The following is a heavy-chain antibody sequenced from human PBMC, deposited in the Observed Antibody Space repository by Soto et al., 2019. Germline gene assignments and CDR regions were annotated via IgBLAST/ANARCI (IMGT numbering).Heavy chain of an antibody. J-gene: IGHJ3*02. Sequence: VRLAPGQGLEWMGWISAYNGNTNYAQKLQGRVTMTTDTSTSTAYMELRSLRSDDTAVYYCARCGSGYCDAFAIWGQGTMVTV. CDR2: ISAYNGNT. D-gene: IGHD3-22*01. V-gene: IGHV1-18*01. CDR3: ARCGSGYCDAFAI.